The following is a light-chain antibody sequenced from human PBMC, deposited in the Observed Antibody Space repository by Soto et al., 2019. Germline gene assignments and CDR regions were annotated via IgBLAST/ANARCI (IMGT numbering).Light chain of an antibody. Sequence: IMLTQSAVTLSLYAGERAALSCRASQSVSSSYLAWYQQKPGQAPRLLIYGASSRATGIPDRFSGSGSGTDFTLTISRLEPEDFAVYYCQQYGSSPVTFGQGTKVDI. J-gene: IGKJ1*01. V-gene: IGKV3-20*01. CDR1: QSVSSSY. CDR3: QQYGSSPVT. CDR2: GAS.